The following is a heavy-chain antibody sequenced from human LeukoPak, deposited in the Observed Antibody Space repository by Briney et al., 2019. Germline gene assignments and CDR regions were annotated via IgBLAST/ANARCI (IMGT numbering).Heavy chain of an antibody. CDR2: IWYDGSNK. D-gene: IGHD6-19*01. CDR3: AKGSIAVALFDY. CDR1: GFTFSSYG. J-gene: IGHJ4*02. V-gene: IGHV3-33*06. Sequence: GGSLRLSCAASGFTFSSYGMHWVRQAPGKGLEWVAVIWYDGSNKYYADSVKGRFTISRDNSKNTLYMQMNSLRAEDTAVYYCAKGSIAVALFDYWGQGTLVTVSS.